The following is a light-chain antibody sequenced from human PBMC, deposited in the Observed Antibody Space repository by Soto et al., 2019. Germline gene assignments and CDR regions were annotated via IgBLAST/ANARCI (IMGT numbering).Light chain of an antibody. CDR2: LNSDGSH. J-gene: IGLJ1*01. Sequence: QLVLTQSPSASASLGASVTLPCTLSSGHNNYAIAWHQQQPEKGPRYLMRLNSDGSHNKGDGIPDRFSGSSSGAERYLIISSLHSEDEADYYCQTWDAGILGFGTGTKGTVL. CDR1: SGHNNYA. V-gene: IGLV4-69*01. CDR3: QTWDAGILG.